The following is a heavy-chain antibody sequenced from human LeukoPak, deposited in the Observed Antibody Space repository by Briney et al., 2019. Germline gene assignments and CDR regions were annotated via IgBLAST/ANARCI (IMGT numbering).Heavy chain of an antibody. CDR2: ISGSGGST. V-gene: IGHV3-23*01. Sequence: GGSLRLSCAASGFTFSSYAMSWVRQAPGKGLEGGSAISGSGGSTYYADSVKGGFTISRENSKNTLYRQMKSRRAEDTAVYYCAKDSVYYYGSGRGGYFQHWGQGTLVTVSS. CDR3: AKDSVYYYGSGRGGYFQH. J-gene: IGHJ1*01. CDR1: GFTFSSYA. D-gene: IGHD3-10*01.